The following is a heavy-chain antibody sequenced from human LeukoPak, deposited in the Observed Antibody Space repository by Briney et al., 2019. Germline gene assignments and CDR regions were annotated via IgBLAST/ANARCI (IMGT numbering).Heavy chain of an antibody. J-gene: IGHJ3*02. V-gene: IGHV1-46*01. CDR1: GYTFTGYY. CDR2: INPSGGST. D-gene: IGHD3-22*01. CDR3: ARDPRHSSGFWGDAFDI. Sequence: ASVKVSCKASGYTFTGYYMHWVRQAPGQGLEWMGIINPSGGSTSYAQKFQGRVTMTRDTSTSTVYMELSSLRSEDTAVYYCARDPRHSSGFWGDAFDIWGQGTMVAVSS.